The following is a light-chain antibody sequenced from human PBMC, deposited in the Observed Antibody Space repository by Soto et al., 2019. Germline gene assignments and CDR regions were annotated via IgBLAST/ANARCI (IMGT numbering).Light chain of an antibody. J-gene: IGKJ3*01. CDR1: QSINTRY. CDR2: AAS. CDR3: QQFGSSPGFT. Sequence: EIVLTQSPGTLSLSPGERATLSCRASQSINTRYLAWYQQKPGQAPRLLIYAASSRATGIPDRFSGSGSVTDFTLTISRREPEDFAVYYCQQFGSSPGFTFGPGTKVDIK. V-gene: IGKV3-20*01.